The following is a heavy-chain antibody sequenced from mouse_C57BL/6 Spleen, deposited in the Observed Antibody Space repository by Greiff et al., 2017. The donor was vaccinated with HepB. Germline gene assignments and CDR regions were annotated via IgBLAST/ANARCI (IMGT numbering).Heavy chain of an antibody. D-gene: IGHD2-10*02. J-gene: IGHJ1*03. CDR3: AKYGNYNYWYFDV. V-gene: IGHV1-64*01. Sequence: VQLQQSGAELVKPGASVKLSCKASGYTFTSYWMHWVKQRPGQGLEWIGMIHPNSGSTNYNEKFKSKATLTVDKSPSTAYMQLSSLTSEDSAVYYCAKYGNYNYWYFDVWGTGTTVTVSS. CDR1: GYTFTSYW. CDR2: IHPNSGST.